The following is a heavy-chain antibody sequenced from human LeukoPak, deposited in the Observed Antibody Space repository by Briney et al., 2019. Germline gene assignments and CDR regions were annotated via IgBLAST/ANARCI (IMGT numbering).Heavy chain of an antibody. V-gene: IGHV5-51*01. CDR3: ARHPTVVTPYYFDS. D-gene: IGHD4-23*01. J-gene: IGHJ4*02. CDR2: IFPADSDI. Sequence: GEPLKISCKGSGYSFSRHWIGWVRQMPGKGLEWMGVIFPADSDIRYSPSFQGQVTISVDKSISTAYLQWSSLKASDTAMYFCARHPTVVTPYYFDSWGQGTLVTVSS. CDR1: GYSFSRHW.